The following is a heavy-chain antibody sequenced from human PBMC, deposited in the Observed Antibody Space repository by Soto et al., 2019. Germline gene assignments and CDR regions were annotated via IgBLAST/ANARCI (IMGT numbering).Heavy chain of an antibody. V-gene: IGHV4-4*07. D-gene: IGHD2-8*01. CDR1: GGSISSYY. Sequence: SETLSLTCTVSGGSISSYYWSWIRQPAGKGLEWIGRIYTSGSTNYNPSLKSRVTMSVDTSKNQFSLKLSSVTAADTAVYYCARESDVLMVYAIGWFDPWGQGTLVTVSS. CDR3: ARESDVLMVYAIGWFDP. J-gene: IGHJ5*02. CDR2: IYTSGST.